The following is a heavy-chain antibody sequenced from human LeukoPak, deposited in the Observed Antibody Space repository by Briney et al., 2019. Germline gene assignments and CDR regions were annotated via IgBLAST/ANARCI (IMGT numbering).Heavy chain of an antibody. V-gene: IGHV3-53*01. CDR3: ARDRGYSSAHFDY. Sequence: GGSLRLSCAASGFTVSSNYMSWVRQAPGKGLEWVSVIYSGGSTYYADSVKGRFTISRDNSKNTLYLQMNSLRAEDTAVYYCARDRGYSSAHFDYWGQGTLVTVSS. CDR1: GFTVSSNY. CDR2: IYSGGST. J-gene: IGHJ4*02. D-gene: IGHD6-25*01.